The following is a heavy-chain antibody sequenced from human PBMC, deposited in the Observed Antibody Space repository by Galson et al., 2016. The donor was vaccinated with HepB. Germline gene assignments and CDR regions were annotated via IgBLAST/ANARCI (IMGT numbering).Heavy chain of an antibody. V-gene: IGHV4-4*02. D-gene: IGHD6-25*01. CDR2: VYRSGSA. CDR3: ARGQEQQDGYDY. J-gene: IGHJ4*02. CDR1: GASINNRNW. Sequence: ETLSLTCAVSGASINNRNWWSWVRQPPGQGLEWIEEVYRSGSANYRPSPRSRVTMSVDKSKNQFSLRLTSVTAADTAVYYCARGQEQQDGYDYWGQGTLVTVSS.